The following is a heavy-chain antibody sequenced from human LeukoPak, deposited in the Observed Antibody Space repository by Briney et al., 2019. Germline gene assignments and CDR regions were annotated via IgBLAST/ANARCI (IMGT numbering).Heavy chain of an antibody. CDR3: AKSAPLPQQWLPRH. CDR2: ISGSGGST. D-gene: IGHD6-19*01. J-gene: IGHJ4*02. Sequence: GGSLRLYCAASGFTFSSYAMSWVRQATGKGLEWVSAISGSGGSTYYADSVKGRFTISRDNSKNTLYLQMNSLRAEDTAVYYCAKSAPLPQQWLPRHWGQGTLVTVSS. CDR1: GFTFSSYA. V-gene: IGHV3-23*01.